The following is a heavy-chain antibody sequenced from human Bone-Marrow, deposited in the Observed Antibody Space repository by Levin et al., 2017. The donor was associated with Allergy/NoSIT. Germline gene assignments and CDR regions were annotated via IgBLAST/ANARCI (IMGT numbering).Heavy chain of an antibody. CDR3: TRAPSAATNYYYGMDV. D-gene: IGHD2-15*01. CDR2: FYYSGTT. V-gene: IGHV4-59*01. CDR1: GGSISSYF. Sequence: KASETLSLTCTLSGGSISSYFWSWNRQAPGKRLEWLGHFYYSGTTDSNPSLKGRFSISVDTPKNQVFMKLTSVRAADTAVYYCTRAPSAATNYYYGMDVWGQGTTVTVSS. J-gene: IGHJ6*02.